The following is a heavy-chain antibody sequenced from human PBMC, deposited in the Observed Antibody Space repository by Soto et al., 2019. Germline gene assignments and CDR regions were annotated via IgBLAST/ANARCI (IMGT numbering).Heavy chain of an antibody. V-gene: IGHV4-34*01. CDR2: INHSGST. J-gene: IGHJ3*02. D-gene: IGHD3-16*02. CDR3: ARGTFKPTPIWGSYRDRLRGFDAFDI. Sequence: QVQLQQWGAGLLKPSETLSLTCAVYGGSFSGYYWSWIRQPPGKGLEWIGEINHSGSTNYYPSLKRRVPISVDTSKNQFSLKMSPLTAVDTGVYYCARGTFKPTPIWGSYRDRLRGFDAFDIWGQGTMVTVSS. CDR1: GGSFSGYY.